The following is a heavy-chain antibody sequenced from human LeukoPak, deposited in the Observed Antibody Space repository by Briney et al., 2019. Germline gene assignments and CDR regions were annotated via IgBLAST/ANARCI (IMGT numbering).Heavy chain of an antibody. Sequence: GGSLRLSCAASGFTFSSYAMSWVRQAPGKGLEWVSAISGSGGSTYYADSVKGRSTISRDNSKNTLYLQMNSLRAEDTAVYYCAKVRSVGYCSSTSCYMGTLDYWGQGTLVTVSS. CDR3: AKVRSVGYCSSTSCYMGTLDY. CDR2: ISGSGGST. J-gene: IGHJ4*02. V-gene: IGHV3-23*01. CDR1: GFTFSSYA. D-gene: IGHD2-2*02.